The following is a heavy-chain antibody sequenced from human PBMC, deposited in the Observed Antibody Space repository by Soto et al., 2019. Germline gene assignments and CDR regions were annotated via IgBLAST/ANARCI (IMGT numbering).Heavy chain of an antibody. CDR2: ISGSGGST. CDR1: GFTFSSYA. D-gene: IGHD2-15*01. J-gene: IGHJ6*02. V-gene: IGHV3-23*01. CDR3: AKVSEDIVVVVADPRYYYYGMDV. Sequence: GGSLRLSCAASGFTFSSYAMSWVRQAPGKGLEWVSAISGSGGSTYYADSVKGRFTISRDNSKNTLYLQMNSLRAEDTAVYYCAKVSEDIVVVVADPRYYYYGMDVWGQGTTVTVSS.